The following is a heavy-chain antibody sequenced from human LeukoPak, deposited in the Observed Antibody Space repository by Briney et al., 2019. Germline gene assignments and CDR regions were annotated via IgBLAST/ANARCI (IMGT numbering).Heavy chain of an antibody. J-gene: IGHJ3*02. V-gene: IGHV4-59*08. CDR1: GGSISSYY. CDR3: ARHGYSYGPPSAFDI. CDR2: IYYSGNT. Sequence: SETLSLTCTVSGGSISSYYWSWIRQPPGKGLEWIGYIYYSGNTNYNPSLKSRVTISVDTSKNQFSLKLSSVTAADTAVYYCARHGYSYGPPSAFDIWGQGTMVTVSS. D-gene: IGHD5-18*01.